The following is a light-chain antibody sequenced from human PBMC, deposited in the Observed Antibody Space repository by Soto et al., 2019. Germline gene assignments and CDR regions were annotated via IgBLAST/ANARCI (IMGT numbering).Light chain of an antibody. CDR3: AAWDHSLNGPV. V-gene: IGLV1-44*01. Sequence: QSVLTQPPSVSGTPGQRVTISCSGSRSHIGDNTVNWYQQLPRTAPKLLVYYSNQRPSGVPDRFSGSKSVTSASLAISGLQSEAAAYYYCAAWDHSLNGPVFGGGTKLT. CDR2: YSN. J-gene: IGLJ2*01. CDR1: RSHIGDNT.